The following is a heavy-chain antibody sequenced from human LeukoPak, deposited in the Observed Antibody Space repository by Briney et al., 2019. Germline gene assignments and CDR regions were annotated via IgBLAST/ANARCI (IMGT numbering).Heavy chain of an antibody. CDR1: GFTFSSYS. J-gene: IGHJ4*02. CDR2: ISSSSSYI. D-gene: IGHD2-2*01. Sequence: GGSLRLFCAASGFTFSSYSMNWVRQAPGKGLEWVSSISSSSSYIYYADSVKGRFTISRDNAKNSLYLQMNSLRAEDTAVYYCASGSRTSPQFDYWGQGTLVTVSS. CDR3: ASGSRTSPQFDY. V-gene: IGHV3-21*01.